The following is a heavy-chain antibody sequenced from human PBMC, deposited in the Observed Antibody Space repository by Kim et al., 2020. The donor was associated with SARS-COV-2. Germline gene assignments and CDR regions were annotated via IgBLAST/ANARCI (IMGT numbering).Heavy chain of an antibody. V-gene: IGHV3-30*07. CDR3: ARDFYDYGGNRLDY. Sequence: ADSVKGRLTISRDNSKNTLYLQMNSLRAEDTAVYYCARDFYDYGGNRLDYWGQGTLVTVSS. J-gene: IGHJ4*02. D-gene: IGHD4-17*01.